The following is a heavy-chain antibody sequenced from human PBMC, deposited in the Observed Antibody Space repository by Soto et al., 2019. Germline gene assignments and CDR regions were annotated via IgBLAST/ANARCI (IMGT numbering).Heavy chain of an antibody. CDR3: ARSSLGVGPTVSGAFHI. V-gene: IGHV3-11*06. CDR1: GFNFSDYY. D-gene: IGHD1-26*01. CDR2: ISSSSRDT. J-gene: IGHJ3*02. Sequence: QMQLVESGGGLVKPGGSLRLSCAASGFNFSDYYMSWIRQAPGKGLEWISYISSSSRDTEYADSVKGRFMISRDNAKRSMSLQMNSLRVEDTAIYYCARSSLGVGPTVSGAFHIWGQGTNVTVSS.